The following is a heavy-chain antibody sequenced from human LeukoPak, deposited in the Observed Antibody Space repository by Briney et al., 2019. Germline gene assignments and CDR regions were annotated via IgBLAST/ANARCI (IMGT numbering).Heavy chain of an antibody. CDR3: ARETGPEDLPLEWLSAKKNWFDP. Sequence: PGGSLRLSCAASGFTFSSYAMHWVRQAPGKGLEWVAVISYDGSNKYYADSVKGRFTISRDNSKNTLYLQMNSLRAEDTAVYYCARETGPEDLPLEWLSAKKNWFDPWGQGTLVTVSS. D-gene: IGHD3-3*01. V-gene: IGHV3-30-3*01. CDR2: ISYDGSNK. J-gene: IGHJ5*02. CDR1: GFTFSSYA.